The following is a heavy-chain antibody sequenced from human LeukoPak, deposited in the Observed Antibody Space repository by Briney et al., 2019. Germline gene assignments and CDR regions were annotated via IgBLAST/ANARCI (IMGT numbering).Heavy chain of an antibody. D-gene: IGHD6-13*01. Sequence: PSETLSLTCTVSGDSISSYHWSWIRQPAGKGLEWIGRIYPSGSTNYNPSLKSRVTMSVDTFKNQFSLNLNSVTAADTAVYYCARDRQQLVRGDYFDYWGQGILATVSS. J-gene: IGHJ4*02. CDR2: IYPSGST. CDR1: GDSISSYH. V-gene: IGHV4-4*07. CDR3: ARDRQQLVRGDYFDY.